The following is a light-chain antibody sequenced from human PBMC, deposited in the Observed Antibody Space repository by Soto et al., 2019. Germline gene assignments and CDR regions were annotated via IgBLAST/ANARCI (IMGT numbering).Light chain of an antibody. V-gene: IGLV2-11*01. CDR1: SSDVGAYNY. CDR2: DVS. CDR3: CSYAGSYTPMV. J-gene: IGLJ2*01. Sequence: QSVLTQPRSVSGSPGQSVTISCTGTSSDVGAYNYVSWYQQHPGKVPKLVIYDVSKRPSGVPDRFSGSKSRNTASLTISGLQAEDEADYYCCSYAGSYTPMVFGGGTQLTVL.